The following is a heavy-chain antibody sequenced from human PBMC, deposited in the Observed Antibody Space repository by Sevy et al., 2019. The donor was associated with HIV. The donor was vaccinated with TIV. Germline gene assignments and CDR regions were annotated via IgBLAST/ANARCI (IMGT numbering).Heavy chain of an antibody. CDR3: EKAGLQGVWLPFDY. V-gene: IGHV3-23*01. CDR1: GFTFSSYA. D-gene: IGHD3-22*01. Sequence: GGSLRHSCAASGFTFSSYAMSWVRQAPVKGLEWVSAVSGSGGSTYYADSVKGRFTISRDNSKNTLYLQMNSLRAEDTAVYYCEKAGLQGVWLPFDYWGQGTLVTVSS. CDR2: VSGSGGST. J-gene: IGHJ4*02.